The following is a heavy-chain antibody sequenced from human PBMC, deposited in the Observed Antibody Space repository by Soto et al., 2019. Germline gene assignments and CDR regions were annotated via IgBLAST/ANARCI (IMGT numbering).Heavy chain of an antibody. CDR1: GFSFSSYA. J-gene: IGHJ4*02. Sequence: EVQLLESGGGLVQPGGSLRLSCAASGFSFSSYAMTWVRQAPGRGLEWVSRISGSGSSTDYADSVKGRFTISRDNSKNTRYLQMNSLRAEDTAVYYCARVKGPFDYWGQGTLVTVSS. CDR3: ARVKGPFDY. CDR2: ISGSGSST. V-gene: IGHV3-23*01.